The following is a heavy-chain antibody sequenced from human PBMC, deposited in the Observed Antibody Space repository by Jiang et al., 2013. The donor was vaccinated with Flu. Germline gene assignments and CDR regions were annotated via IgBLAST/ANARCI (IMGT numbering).Heavy chain of an antibody. Sequence: QLVESGAEVKKPGSSVKVSCKASGGTFSSYAISWVRQAPGQGLEWMGGIIPIFGTANYAQKFQGRVTITADESTSTAYMELSSLRSEDTAVYYCARGLDIVVVPAADKPTRYYYYGMDVWGQGTTVT. V-gene: IGHV1-69*01. CDR2: IIPIFGTA. CDR3: ARGLDIVVVPAADKPTRYYYYGMDV. CDR1: GGTFSSYA. J-gene: IGHJ6*02. D-gene: IGHD2-2*01.